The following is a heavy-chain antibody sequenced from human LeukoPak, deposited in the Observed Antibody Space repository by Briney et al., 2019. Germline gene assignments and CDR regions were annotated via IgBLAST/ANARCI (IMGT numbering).Heavy chain of an antibody. J-gene: IGHJ4*02. CDR2: ISGSGGST. CDR1: GFTFSSYA. Sequence: GGSLRLSCAASGFTFSSYAMSWVRQAPGTGLEWVTAISGSGGSTYYADSVKGRFTISRDNSKNTLYLQMNSLRAEDTAAYYCAKVLPVLRFLEWLSPFDYWGQGTLVTVSS. CDR3: AKVLPVLRFLEWLSPFDY. D-gene: IGHD3-3*01. V-gene: IGHV3-23*01.